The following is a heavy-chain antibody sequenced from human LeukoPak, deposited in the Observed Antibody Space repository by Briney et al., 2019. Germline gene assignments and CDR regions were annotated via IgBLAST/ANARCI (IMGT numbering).Heavy chain of an antibody. Sequence: GASVKVSCKASGGTFSSYTISWVRQAPGQGLEWMGRIIPILGIANYAQKFQGRVTITADKSTSTAYMELSSLRSEDTAVYYCARATGYSKLSEGYWGQGTLVTVSS. CDR2: IIPILGIA. D-gene: IGHD6-13*01. CDR3: ARATGYSKLSEGY. V-gene: IGHV1-69*02. J-gene: IGHJ4*02. CDR1: GGTFSSYT.